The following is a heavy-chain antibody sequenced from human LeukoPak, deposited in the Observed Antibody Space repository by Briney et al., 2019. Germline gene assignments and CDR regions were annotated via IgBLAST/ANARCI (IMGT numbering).Heavy chain of an antibody. D-gene: IGHD4-17*01. CDR2: ISWDGGST. CDR3: AKGTLGDYRAGPDY. CDR1: GFTFDDYA. V-gene: IGHV3-43D*03. J-gene: IGHJ4*02. Sequence: GGSLRLSCAASGFTFDDYAMHWVRQVPGKGLEWVSFISWDGGSTYYADSVKCRFTISRDNSKNSLYLQMKSLRAEATALYYCAKGTLGDYRAGPDYWGRGTLVTVSS.